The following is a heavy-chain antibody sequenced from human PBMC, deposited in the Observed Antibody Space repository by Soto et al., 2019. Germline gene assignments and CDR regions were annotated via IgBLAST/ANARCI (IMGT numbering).Heavy chain of an antibody. CDR3: AKDVVARYDILTAYPYFDY. V-gene: IGHV3-23*01. CDR1: GFTFSNYA. CDR2: IGGGGGVA. D-gene: IGHD3-9*01. J-gene: IGHJ4*02. Sequence: EVQLLESGGTLVQPGGSLRLSCSASGFTFSNYAMSWVRQAPGKGLEWVSGIGGGGGVAYYADSVTGRFTMSRDNSKNTLYLQMDSLRAEDTAVYFCAKDVVARYDILTAYPYFDYWGQGTLDTVSS.